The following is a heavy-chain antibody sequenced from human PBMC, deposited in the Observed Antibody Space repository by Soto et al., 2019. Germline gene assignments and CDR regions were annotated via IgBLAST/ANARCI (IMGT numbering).Heavy chain of an antibody. Sequence: QITLKESGPTLVKPTQTLTLTCTLSGVSLNSNGVAVGWIRQPPGKDLEWLALIFWDDNKRYSPSLNNRLTITNDAFINQVVLTVTHMDPVDTATYYCAHSYRSGNYYGWFDAWGQGGLVTVSS. D-gene: IGHD3-10*01. CDR3: AHSYRSGNYYGWFDA. CDR1: GVSLNSNGVA. J-gene: IGHJ5*02. CDR2: IFWDDNK. V-gene: IGHV2-5*02.